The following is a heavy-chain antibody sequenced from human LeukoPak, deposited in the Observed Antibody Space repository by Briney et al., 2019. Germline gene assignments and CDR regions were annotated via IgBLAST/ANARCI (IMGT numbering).Heavy chain of an antibody. Sequence: PGGSLRLSCAASGFTVSSTYMSWVRQPPGKGLEWVSVIYSGGSTYSADSVKGRFTISRDNSKNTLYLQMNSLRAEDTAVYYCARADPRSYYDSSGYFYPMDVWGQGTTVTVSS. J-gene: IGHJ6*02. V-gene: IGHV3-66*01. CDR2: IYSGGST. CDR1: GFTVSSTY. CDR3: ARADPRSYYDSSGYFYPMDV. D-gene: IGHD3-22*01.